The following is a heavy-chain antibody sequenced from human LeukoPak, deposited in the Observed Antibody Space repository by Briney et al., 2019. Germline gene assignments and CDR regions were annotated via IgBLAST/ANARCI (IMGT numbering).Heavy chain of an antibody. J-gene: IGHJ4*02. Sequence: GGSLRLSCAASGFTFSTYSMNWVRQAPGKGLEWVSYISSSSSTIYYADSVKGRFTISRDNAKNSLYLKMSSLRDEDSAVYYCARHSSPGCSSTTCPRGFDYWGQGTLVTVSS. D-gene: IGHD2-2*01. CDR3: ARHSSPGCSSTTCPRGFDY. CDR1: GFTFSTYS. V-gene: IGHV3-48*02. CDR2: ISSSSSTI.